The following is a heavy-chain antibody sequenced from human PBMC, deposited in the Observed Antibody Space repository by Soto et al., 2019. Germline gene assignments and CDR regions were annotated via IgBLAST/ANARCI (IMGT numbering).Heavy chain of an antibody. D-gene: IGHD3-22*01. CDR3: ARNLIVVVTATNWFDP. J-gene: IGHJ5*02. CDR2: IYYSGST. V-gene: IGHV4-39*01. CDR1: GGSISSSSYY. Sequence: PSETLSLTCTVSGGSISSSSYYWGWIRQPPGKGLEWIGSIYYSGSTYYNPSLKSRVTISVDTSKNQFSLKLSSVTAADTAVYYCARNLIVVVTATNWFDPWGQGTLVTVSS.